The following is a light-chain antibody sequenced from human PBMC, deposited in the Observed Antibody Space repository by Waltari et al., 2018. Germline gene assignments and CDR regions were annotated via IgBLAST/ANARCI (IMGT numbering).Light chain of an antibody. V-gene: IGKV2-28*01. CDR3: MQALQTPVT. CDR1: QSLLHSTGYNY. Sequence: EIVLTQSPLSLPVTPGEPASMSCRSNQSLLHSTGYNYLHWYLQKPGQSPQILIYLGSNRASGVPDMFSSSAAGTDFTVKISRVEAEDVGVYYCMQALQTPVTFGQGTRLEIK. J-gene: IGKJ5*01. CDR2: LGS.